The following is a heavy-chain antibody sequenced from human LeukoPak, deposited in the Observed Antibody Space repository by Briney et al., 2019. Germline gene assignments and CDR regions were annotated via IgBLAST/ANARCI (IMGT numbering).Heavy chain of an antibody. CDR3: ARYSSSWDY. D-gene: IGHD6-13*01. V-gene: IGHV4-38-2*01. CDR1: GYSISSGYY. CDR2: IYHSGIT. Sequence: SETLSLTCAVSGYSISSGYYWGWIRQPPGKGLEWIGSIYHSGITYYNPSLKSRVTISVDTSKNQFSLKLRSVTAADTAVYYCARYSSSWDYWGQGTLVTVSS. J-gene: IGHJ4*02.